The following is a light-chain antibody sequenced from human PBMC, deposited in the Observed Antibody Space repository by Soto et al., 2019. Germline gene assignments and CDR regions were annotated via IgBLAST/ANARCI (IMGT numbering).Light chain of an antibody. Sequence: EIVLTQSPSTLSVSTGERATLSCRASQGISSLLAWYQQKPGQAPRLLLYGASTRATGIPVRFSGSGFGTEFTLTISSLQSEDFAVYYCQQYKKWPLFGQGTRLEIK. CDR2: GAS. CDR1: QGISSL. CDR3: QQYKKWPL. V-gene: IGKV3-15*01. J-gene: IGKJ5*01.